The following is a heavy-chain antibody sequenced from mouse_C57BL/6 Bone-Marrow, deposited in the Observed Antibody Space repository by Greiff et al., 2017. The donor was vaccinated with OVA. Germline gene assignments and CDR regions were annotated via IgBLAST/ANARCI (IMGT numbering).Heavy chain of an antibody. Sequence: EVNVVESEGGLVQPGSSMKLSCTASGFTFSDYYMAWVRQVPETGLEWVANINYDGSSTYYLDFLKSRFIISRDNAKNILYLQMSSLKSEDTATYYCATYSYWLDYAMDYWGQGTSVTVSS. CDR3: ATYSYWLDYAMDY. J-gene: IGHJ4*01. V-gene: IGHV5-16*01. CDR2: INYDGSST. D-gene: IGHD2-10*01. CDR1: GFTFSDYY.